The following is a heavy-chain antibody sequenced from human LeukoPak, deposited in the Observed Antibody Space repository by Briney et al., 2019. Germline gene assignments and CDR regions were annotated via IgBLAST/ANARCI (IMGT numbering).Heavy chain of an antibody. CDR2: IRSKAYGGAT. CDR3: TRDGLGRVRFLEWFRLSLRGYYMDV. CDR1: GFTFGDYA. D-gene: IGHD3-3*01. J-gene: IGHJ6*03. Sequence: GGSLRLSCTASGFTFGDYAMSWVRQAPGKGLEWVGFIRSKAYGGATEYTASVKGRFTISRDDSKSIAYLQMNSLKTEDTAVYYCTRDGLGRVRFLEWFRLSLRGYYMDVWGKGTTVTVSS. V-gene: IGHV3-49*04.